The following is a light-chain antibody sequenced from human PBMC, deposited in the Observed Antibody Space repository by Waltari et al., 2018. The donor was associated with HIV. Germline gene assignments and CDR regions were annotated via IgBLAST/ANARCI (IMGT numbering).Light chain of an antibody. Sequence: QSVLTQPPSASGTPGQRVTVSCSGDSSTFENDHVYWFQQIPATAPQLLIYRNNQRPSGFPDRFSCSKSGTSASLAISGLRSEDEADYYCAAWDDSFVVFGGGTKLTVL. CDR1: SSTFENDH. CDR3: AAWDDSFVV. V-gene: IGLV1-47*01. J-gene: IGLJ2*01. CDR2: RNN.